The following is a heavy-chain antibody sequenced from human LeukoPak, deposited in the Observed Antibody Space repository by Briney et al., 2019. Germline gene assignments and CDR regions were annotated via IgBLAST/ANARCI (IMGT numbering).Heavy chain of an antibody. J-gene: IGHJ3*02. CDR1: GYTFTSYY. Sequence: ASVKVSCKASGYTFTSYYMHWVRQAPGQGLEWMGIINPSGGSTSYAQKFQGRVTMTRDMSTSTVYMELSSLRSEDTAVYYCARGDGEGATIYAFDIWGQGTMVTVSS. CDR2: INPSGGST. V-gene: IGHV1-46*01. D-gene: IGHD1-26*01. CDR3: ARGDGEGATIYAFDI.